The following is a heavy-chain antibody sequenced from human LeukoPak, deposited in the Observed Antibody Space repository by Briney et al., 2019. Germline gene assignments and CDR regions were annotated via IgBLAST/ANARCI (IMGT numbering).Heavy chain of an antibody. Sequence: GGSLRLSCAASGFTFSSYNMRWVRQAPGKGLEWVSYISISRTSIYYADSLKGQFTNYRDNAKNSLERQMNSLRYEGTTVYYCGRDGTWYDYWGQGTLVTVSS. J-gene: IGHJ4*02. D-gene: IGHD1-26*01. CDR1: GFTFSSYN. V-gene: IGHV3-48*02. CDR3: GRDGTWYDY. CDR2: ISISRTSI.